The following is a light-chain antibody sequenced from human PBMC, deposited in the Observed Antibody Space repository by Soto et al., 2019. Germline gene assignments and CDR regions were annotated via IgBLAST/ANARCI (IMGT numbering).Light chain of an antibody. CDR1: QSVSSSY. J-gene: IGKJ3*01. V-gene: IGKV3-20*01. Sequence: EIVLTQSPGTLSLSPGERATLSCRASQSVSSSYLAWYQQKPGQAPRLLIYGASSRATGIPDRFSGSGSGIDFTLTISRLEPEAFAVYYCQQYGSSPFTFGPGTKVDIK. CDR2: GAS. CDR3: QQYGSSPFT.